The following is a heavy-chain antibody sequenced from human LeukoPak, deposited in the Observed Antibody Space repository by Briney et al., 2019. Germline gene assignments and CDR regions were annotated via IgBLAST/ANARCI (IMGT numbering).Heavy chain of an antibody. CDR3: ARVMVGVRGLHFDD. V-gene: IGHV4-59*01. D-gene: IGHD3-10*01. CDR2: IYYSGST. J-gene: IGHJ4*02. CDR1: GGSISSYY. Sequence: SETLSLTCTVSGGSISSYYWSWIRQPPGKGLEWIGYIYYSGSTNYNPSLKSRVTISVDTSKKQLSLKLSSVTAADTAVYYCARVMVGVRGLHFDDWGQGTLVTVSS.